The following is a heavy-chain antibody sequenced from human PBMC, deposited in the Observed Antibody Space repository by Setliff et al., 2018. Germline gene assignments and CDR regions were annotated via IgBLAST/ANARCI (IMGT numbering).Heavy chain of an antibody. V-gene: IGHV3-23*01. D-gene: IGHD2-2*01. CDR3: AKEFTVVVPAALALDV. CDR1: GFTFGAYT. J-gene: IGHJ6*04. Sequence: GGSLRLSCVASGFTFGAYTLTWVRQAPGKGLEFVSGVDQGANTYYGDSVKGRFTISRDNSQNTVYLQMNSLRAEDTAVYYCAKEFTVVVPAALALDVWGKGTTVTVSS. CDR2: VDQGANT.